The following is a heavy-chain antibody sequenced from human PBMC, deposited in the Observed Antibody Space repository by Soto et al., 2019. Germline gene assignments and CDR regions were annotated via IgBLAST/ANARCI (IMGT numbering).Heavy chain of an antibody. CDR3: ARALRIAARPGVYHGMDV. Sequence: PRGGPRLCCASSGFTFSSYAIHWVRQSPGKGLEWVAVISYDGSNKYYADSVKGRFTISRDNSKNTLYLQMNSLRAEDTAVYYCARALRIAARPGVYHGMDVWGQGTTVTVSS. J-gene: IGHJ6*02. V-gene: IGHV3-30-3*01. D-gene: IGHD6-6*01. CDR1: GFTFSSYA. CDR2: ISYDGSNK.